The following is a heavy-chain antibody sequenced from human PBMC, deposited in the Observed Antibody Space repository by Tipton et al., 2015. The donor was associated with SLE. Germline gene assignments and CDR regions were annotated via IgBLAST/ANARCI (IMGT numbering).Heavy chain of an antibody. D-gene: IGHD2-8*01. CDR2: IDYSGNT. V-gene: IGHV4-31*03. J-gene: IGHJ3*01. Sequence: TLSLTCTVSGGSIGMGGFYWRWIRQHPGKGLEWIGCIDYSGNTYYNPSLKSRVTISVDTSKNQFSLKMSSVTAADTAVYYCGCMLPRGAFDFWGQGTMVTASS. CDR1: GGSIGMGGFY. CDR3: GCMLPRGAFDF.